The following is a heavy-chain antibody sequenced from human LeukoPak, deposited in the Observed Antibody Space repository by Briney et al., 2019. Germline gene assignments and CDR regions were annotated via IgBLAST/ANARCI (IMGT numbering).Heavy chain of an antibody. CDR3: ARGATTTVTTSGFAFDI. V-gene: IGHV4-59*01. Sequence: SETLSLTCTVSGGSISSYYWSWIRQPPGKGLEWIGYIYYSGSTNYNPSLKSRVTISVDTSKNQFSLKLSSVTAAATAVYYCARGATTTVTTSGFAFDIWGQGTMVTVSS. J-gene: IGHJ3*02. CDR2: IYYSGST. CDR1: GGSISSYY. D-gene: IGHD4-17*01.